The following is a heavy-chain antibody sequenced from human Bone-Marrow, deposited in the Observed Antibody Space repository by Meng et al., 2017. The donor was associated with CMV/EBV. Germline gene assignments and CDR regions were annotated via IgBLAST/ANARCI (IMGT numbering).Heavy chain of an antibody. CDR1: GGSISSSSYY. V-gene: IGHV4-39*07. CDR2: IYYSGST. Sequence: SETLSLTCTVSGGSISSSSYYWGWIRQPPGKGLEWIGSIYYSGSTYYNPSLKSRVTISVDTSKNQFSLKLSSVTAADTAVYYCARGTYYGMDVWGQGTTVTGSS. J-gene: IGHJ6*02. CDR3: ARGTYYGMDV.